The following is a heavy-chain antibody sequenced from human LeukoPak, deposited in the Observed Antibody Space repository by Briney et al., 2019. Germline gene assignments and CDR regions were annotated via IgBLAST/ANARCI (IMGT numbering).Heavy chain of an antibody. J-gene: IGHJ6*02. CDR3: AREWRGYSYGYNYGMDV. Sequence: GGSLRLSCAASGFTFSSYAMSWVRQAPGKGLEWVSAISGSGGSTYYADSVKGRFTISRDNSKNTLYLQMNSLRAEDTAVYYCAREWRGYSYGYNYGMDVWDQGTTVTVSS. CDR1: GFTFSSYA. V-gene: IGHV3-23*01. D-gene: IGHD5-18*01. CDR2: ISGSGGST.